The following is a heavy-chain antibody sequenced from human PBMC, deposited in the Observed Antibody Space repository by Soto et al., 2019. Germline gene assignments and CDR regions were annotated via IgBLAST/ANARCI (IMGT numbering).Heavy chain of an antibody. J-gene: IGHJ4*02. Sequence: HLQLQESGPGLVKPSETLSLTCTVSVGSISSSGYYWGWIRQPPGKGLEGIGSIYYSGDTYFYPSLRSRVTISVDTSKNQFSLKLSSVTAADTAMYYCVRGGRYYMQETYYFDYWGQGTLVTVSS. D-gene: IGHD3-10*01. CDR3: VRGGRYYMQETYYFDY. V-gene: IGHV4-39*01. CDR2: IYYSGDT. CDR1: VGSISSSGYY.